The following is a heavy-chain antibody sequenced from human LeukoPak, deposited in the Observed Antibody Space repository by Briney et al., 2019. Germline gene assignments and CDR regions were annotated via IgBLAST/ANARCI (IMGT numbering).Heavy chain of an antibody. V-gene: IGHV1-2*02. D-gene: IGHD3-22*01. CDR1: GYTLTGYY. Sequence: ASVKVSCKASGYTLTGYYMNWVRQAPGQGPEWMGWINPNSGGTNYGQKFQGRVTMTRDTAISIVYMELSRLRSDDTAVYYCARGPSDSSGYYYEGDAFDIWGQGTVVTVSS. CDR2: INPNSGGT. CDR3: ARGPSDSSGYYYEGDAFDI. J-gene: IGHJ3*02.